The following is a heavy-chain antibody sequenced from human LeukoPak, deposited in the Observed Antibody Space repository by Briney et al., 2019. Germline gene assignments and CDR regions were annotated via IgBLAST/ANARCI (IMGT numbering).Heavy chain of an antibody. CDR2: IYHSGST. J-gene: IGHJ6*03. CDR1: GYSNSSGYY. V-gene: IGHV4-38-2*01. CDR3: ARHPPSSDCSSTSCYVYYYYMDV. Sequence: PSETLSLTCAVSGYSNSSGYYWGWIRQPPGKGLEWIGSIYHSGSTYYNPPLKSRVTISVDTSKNQFSLKLSSVTAADTAVYYCARHPPSSDCSSTSCYVYYYYMDVWGKGTTVTVSS. D-gene: IGHD2-2*01.